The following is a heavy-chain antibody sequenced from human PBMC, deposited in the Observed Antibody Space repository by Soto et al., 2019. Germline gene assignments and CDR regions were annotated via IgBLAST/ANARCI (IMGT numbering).Heavy chain of an antibody. D-gene: IGHD5-18*01. J-gene: IGHJ4*02. Sequence: GGSLRLSCAASGFTFSSYGMHWVRQAPGKGLEWVAVISYDGSNKYYADSVKGRFTISRDNSKNTLYLQMNSLRAEDTAVYYCAKALYSYDWYYFDYWGQGTLVTVSS. V-gene: IGHV3-30*18. CDR1: GFTFSSYG. CDR3: AKALYSYDWYYFDY. CDR2: ISYDGSNK.